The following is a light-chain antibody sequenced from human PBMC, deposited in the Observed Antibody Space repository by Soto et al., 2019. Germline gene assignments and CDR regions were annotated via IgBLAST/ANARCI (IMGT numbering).Light chain of an antibody. V-gene: IGKV1-5*01. CDR1: QSISSR. CDR3: QQYTGYSRT. J-gene: IGKJ1*01. CDR2: DAS. Sequence: DIQMTQSPSTLSASVGERGTITCRASQSISSRLPWYHLKPGKAPKLLISDASSLERGVPSTFSGSGSGTEFTLTISTLQPDDFATYYCQQYTGYSRTFGQGTKV.